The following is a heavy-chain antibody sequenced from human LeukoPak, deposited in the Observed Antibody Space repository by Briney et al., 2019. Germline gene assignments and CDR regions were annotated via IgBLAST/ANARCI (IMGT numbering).Heavy chain of an antibody. CDR1: GYSFTSYW. CDR2: IYPGDSDT. J-gene: IGHJ4*02. V-gene: IGHV5-51*01. Sequence: GESLKISCKGSGYSFTSYWIVWVRQMPRKGLEWMGFIYPGDSDTRYSPSFQGQVTISADKSISTAYLQWSSLKASDTAMYYCARGFGELLPVINYWGQGTLVTVSS. CDR3: ARGFGELLPVINY. D-gene: IGHD3-10*01.